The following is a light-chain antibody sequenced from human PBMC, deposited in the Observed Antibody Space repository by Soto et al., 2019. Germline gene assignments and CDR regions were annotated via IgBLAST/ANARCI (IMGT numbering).Light chain of an antibody. V-gene: IGLV1-51*01. CDR1: SSNIGNSY. J-gene: IGLJ2*01. CDR3: GTWDSSLTSVV. Sequence: QSVLTQPPSMSAAPGQQVTISCSGGSSNIGNSYVSWYQQLPGTAPRLLIYDDNKRPSGIPDRFSGSKSGTAATLGITGLQTGDEADYYCGTWDSSLTSVVFGGGTKVTVL. CDR2: DDN.